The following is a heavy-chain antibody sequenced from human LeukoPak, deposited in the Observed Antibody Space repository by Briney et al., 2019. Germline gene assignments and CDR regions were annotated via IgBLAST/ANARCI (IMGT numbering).Heavy chain of an antibody. D-gene: IGHD4-17*01. V-gene: IGHV4-59*01. CDR2: IYYSGNT. CDR3: ARGEVYGDYGPGSWFDP. J-gene: IGHJ5*02. CDR1: GGSISSYY. Sequence: SATLSLTCTVPGGSISSYYWSWIRQPPGKGLEWIGYIYYSGNTNYNPSLKSRVTISVDTSKNQFSLKLSSVTAADTAVYYCARGEVYGDYGPGSWFDPWGQGTLVTVSS.